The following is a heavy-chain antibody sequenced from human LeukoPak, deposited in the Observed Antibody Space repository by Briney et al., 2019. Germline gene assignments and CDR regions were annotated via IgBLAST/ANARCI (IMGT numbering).Heavy chain of an antibody. CDR2: IHSSGST. V-gene: IGHV4-61*01. CDR1: GGSVSSDSYY. CDR3: ARTNYGDYNWFDP. D-gene: IGHD4-17*01. J-gene: IGHJ5*02. Sequence: TSETLSLTCTVSGGSVSSDSYYWSWIRQPPGQGLEWIGYIHSSGSTKYNASLKSRLTISVDTSKNQFSLEVTSVTAADTAVYYCARTNYGDYNWFDPWGQGTLVTVSS.